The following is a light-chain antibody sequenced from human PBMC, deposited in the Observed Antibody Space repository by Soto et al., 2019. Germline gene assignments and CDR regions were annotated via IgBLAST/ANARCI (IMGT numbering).Light chain of an antibody. CDR2: GAS. CDR1: QSVSRH. CDR3: QQYNKWPQT. V-gene: IGKV3-15*01. Sequence: EIVLTQSPATVSLSPEERATLSCRASQSVSRHLAWYQQKPGQAPRLLIYGASTRATDIPPSFTGSGSGTEFTLTISSLQSEDIAVYYCQQYNKWPQTFGHGSKVDIK. J-gene: IGKJ1*01.